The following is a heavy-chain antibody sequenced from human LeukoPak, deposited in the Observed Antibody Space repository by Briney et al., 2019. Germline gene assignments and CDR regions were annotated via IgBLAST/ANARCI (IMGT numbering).Heavy chain of an antibody. J-gene: IGHJ3*02. CDR3: AKAGRGGWYPGWPFDI. Sequence: AGGSLRLSCAASGFTFLTYAMSWVRQAPGKGLQWVSVIRDSGASTYYADSVKGRFTISRDNSKNTLYLQMNSLRAEDTAVYYCAKAGRGGWYPGWPFDIWGQGTMVTVSS. V-gene: IGHV3-23*01. CDR2: IRDSGAST. CDR1: GFTFLTYA. D-gene: IGHD6-19*01.